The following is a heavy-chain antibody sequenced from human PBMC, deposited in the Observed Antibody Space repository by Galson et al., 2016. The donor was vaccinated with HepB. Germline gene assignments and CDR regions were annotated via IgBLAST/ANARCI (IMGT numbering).Heavy chain of an antibody. J-gene: IGHJ4*02. CDR1: GLTLNNFV. CDR2: ISVSGDHV. V-gene: IGHV3-23*01. Sequence: SLRLSCAASGLTLNNFVINWIRQAPGKGLEWVSGISVSGDHVYYADSVKGRLTIYRENSKNTVYLQMNSLRAEDTAVYYCGRGSSGDVYNFGAYGGQGARVTVSS. CDR3: GRGSSGDVYNFGAY. D-gene: IGHD5-24*01.